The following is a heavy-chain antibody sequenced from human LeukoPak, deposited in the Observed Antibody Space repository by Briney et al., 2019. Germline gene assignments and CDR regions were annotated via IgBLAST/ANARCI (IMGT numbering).Heavy chain of an antibody. CDR3: ARDGVRVRGVMDY. Sequence: GGSLRLSCAASGFTFSSYGMHWVRQAPGKGLEWVSSISSSSSYIYYADSVKGRFTISRDNAKNSLYLQMNSLRAEDTAVYYCARDGVRVRGVMDYWGQGTLVTVSS. J-gene: IGHJ4*02. CDR1: GFTFSSYG. CDR2: ISSSSSYI. V-gene: IGHV3-21*01. D-gene: IGHD3-10*01.